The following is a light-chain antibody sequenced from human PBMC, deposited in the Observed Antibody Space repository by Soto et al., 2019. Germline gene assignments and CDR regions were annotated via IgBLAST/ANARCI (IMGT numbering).Light chain of an antibody. J-gene: IGKJ4*01. CDR2: AAS. V-gene: IGKV1-39*01. Sequence: DTQMTQSPSSLSASVGDRVTIACRASQSVINYLNFYQQKPGKAAKLLIYAASTLQSGVPSRFSGSGSGTDFTLSISSLQPEDFATYYCQQTYSTPLTFGGGTKVDIK. CDR1: QSVINY. CDR3: QQTYSTPLT.